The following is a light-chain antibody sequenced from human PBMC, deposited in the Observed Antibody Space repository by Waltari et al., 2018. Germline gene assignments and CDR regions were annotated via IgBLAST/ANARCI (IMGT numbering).Light chain of an antibody. CDR2: QDI. V-gene: IGLV3-1*01. CDR3: QALGSNRWV. J-gene: IGLJ3*02. Sequence: SSELTQPPSVSVSPGQTASTTCSGDILGSEYASWYQHKPGPSPLLVIYQDIYRPSGIPERFSGSKSGNKATLAISGTQAMDDADYYCQALGSNRWVFGGGTKLTVL. CDR1: ILGSEY.